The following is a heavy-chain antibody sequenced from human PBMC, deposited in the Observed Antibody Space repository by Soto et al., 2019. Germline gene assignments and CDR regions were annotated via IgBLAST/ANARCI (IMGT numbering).Heavy chain of an antibody. CDR2: INSDGRST. J-gene: IGHJ3*02. CDR3: ARDTAVYYDSSGTLDAFDI. CDR1: GFTFSSYW. Sequence: GGSLRLSCAASGFTFSSYWMHWVRQAPGKGLVWVSCINSDGRSTSYADSVKGRFTISRDNAKNTLYLQMNSLRAEDTAVYYCARDTAVYYDSSGTLDAFDIWGQGTMVTVSS. D-gene: IGHD3-22*01. V-gene: IGHV3-74*01.